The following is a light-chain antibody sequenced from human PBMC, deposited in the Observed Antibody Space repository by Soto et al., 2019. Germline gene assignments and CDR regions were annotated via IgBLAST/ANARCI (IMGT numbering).Light chain of an antibody. J-gene: IGKJ1*01. V-gene: IGKV3-11*01. CDR2: DAS. CDR1: QSVSSY. CDR3: QQRSAWPWT. Sequence: EIVLTQSPATLSLSPGEGATLSCRATQSVSSYLAWYQQKPGQAPRLLIYDASNRATGIPARFSGSGSGTDLPLTISSLEPEDFAGYYCQQRSAWPWTFGQGTKVEIK.